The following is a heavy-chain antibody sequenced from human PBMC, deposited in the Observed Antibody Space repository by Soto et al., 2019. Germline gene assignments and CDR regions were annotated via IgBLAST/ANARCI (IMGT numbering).Heavy chain of an antibody. CDR1: GFTFSRDG. D-gene: IGHD4-17*01. Sequence: EVQLLESGGGLVQAGGSLSLSCAASGFTFSRDGMSWVRQAPGKGLEWVSLITDNGGSTYYADSVKGRFTIPRDNTKNTPFLQMNSLRAEDTAVYYCAKERATTTAFDYWGQGALVTVSS. V-gene: IGHV3-23*01. J-gene: IGHJ4*02. CDR3: AKERATTTAFDY. CDR2: ITDNGGST.